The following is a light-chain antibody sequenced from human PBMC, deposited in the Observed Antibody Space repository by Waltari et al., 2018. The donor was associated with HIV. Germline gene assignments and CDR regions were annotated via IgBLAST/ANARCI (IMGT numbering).Light chain of an antibody. J-gene: IGLJ2*01. CDR1: SSNIGSNT. V-gene: IGLV1-44*01. Sequence: QSVLTQPPSASGAPGQWVTISCSGSSSNIGSNTVNWYQHLPGTAPKLLISSTMQRPSGVPDRFSGSKSGTSASLSITGLQSEVEADYYCSAWDDSLNGVVFGGGTKVTVL. CDR3: SAWDDSLNGVV. CDR2: STM.